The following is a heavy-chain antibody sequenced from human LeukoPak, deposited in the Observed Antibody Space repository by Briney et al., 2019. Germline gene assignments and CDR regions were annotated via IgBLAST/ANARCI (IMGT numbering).Heavy chain of an antibody. V-gene: IGHV4-39*01. CDR1: GGSIDSGDYY. Sequence: SETLSLTCTVSGGSIDSGDYYWVWIRQPPGKGLEWIGSIYSSGSTYYNASLQSRVTISIETSKNQISLRLNSVTAADTAIYYCAKSGGYGLIDYWGQGTLVTVSS. CDR2: IYSSGST. D-gene: IGHD1-26*01. J-gene: IGHJ4*02. CDR3: AKSGGYGLIDY.